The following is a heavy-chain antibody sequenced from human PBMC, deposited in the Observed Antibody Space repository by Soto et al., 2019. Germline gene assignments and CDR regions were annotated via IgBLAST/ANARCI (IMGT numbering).Heavy chain of an antibody. V-gene: IGHV2-5*02. CDR2: IYWDEDT. Sequence: QITLKESGPTLVKPTQTLTLTCTFSGFSLSTHTVGVAWIRQPPGKALEWLALIYWDEDTRYSPSLKSRLTITLATSKTQVVLTMPNMDPVDTATYYCAHLVPFDYRGYNFEFWGQGILVTVSS. CDR1: GFSLSTHTVG. J-gene: IGHJ4*02. D-gene: IGHD3-9*01. CDR3: AHLVPFDYRGYNFEF.